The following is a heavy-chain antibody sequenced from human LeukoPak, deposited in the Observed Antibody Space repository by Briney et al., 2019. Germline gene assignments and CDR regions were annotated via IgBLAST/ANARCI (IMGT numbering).Heavy chain of an antibody. CDR1: GFTFSNYW. J-gene: IGHJ4*02. Sequence: GGSLRLSCAASGFTFSNYWMHWVRQAPGKGLVWVSRINNDGSSTIYADSVKGRFTISRDNAKSTLYLQMNSLRAEDTAVYYCARGGGGNRPDYWGQGTLVTVSS. V-gene: IGHV3-74*01. CDR2: INNDGSST. D-gene: IGHD1-14*01. CDR3: ARGGGGNRPDY.